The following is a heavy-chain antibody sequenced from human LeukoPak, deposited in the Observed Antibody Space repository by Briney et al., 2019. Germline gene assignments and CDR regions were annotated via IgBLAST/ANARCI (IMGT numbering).Heavy chain of an antibody. CDR1: GHTFTTYY. CDR3: ARDPYCTNGVCYGIYYYGMDV. V-gene: IGHV1-46*01. J-gene: IGHJ6*02. D-gene: IGHD2-8*01. CDR2: INPSGGST. Sequence: ASVKASCKASGHTFTTYYMHSVRQAPGQGLEWMGIINPSGGSTSYAQKFQGRVTMTRDTSTSTVYMELSSLRSEDTAVYYCARDPYCTNGVCYGIYYYGMDVWGQGTTVTVSS.